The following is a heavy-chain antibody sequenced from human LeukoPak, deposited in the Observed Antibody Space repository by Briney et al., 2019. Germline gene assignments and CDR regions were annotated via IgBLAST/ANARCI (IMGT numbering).Heavy chain of an antibody. CDR1: GFTFSSYA. Sequence: GGSLRLSCAASGFTFSSYAMSWVRQAPGKGLEWVGRIKSKTEGDVIDYAAPVKGRFTISRDDSKNTLYLQMNSLKTEDTAVYYCTTGRNGYRSKYYLDYWGQGTLVTVSS. CDR2: IKSKTEGDVI. D-gene: IGHD5-18*01. CDR3: TTGRNGYRSKYYLDY. J-gene: IGHJ4*02. V-gene: IGHV3-15*01.